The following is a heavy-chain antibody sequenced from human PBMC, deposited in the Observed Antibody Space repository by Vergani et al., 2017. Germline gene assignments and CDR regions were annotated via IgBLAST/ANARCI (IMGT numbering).Heavy chain of an antibody. CDR1: GFTFSSYA. D-gene: IGHD3-3*01. J-gene: IGHJ2*01. V-gene: IGHV3-23*04. CDR3: AKSGMVFGVVIASYWYFDL. CDR2: ISGSGGST. Sequence: EVQLVESGGGLVQPGGSLRLSCAASGFTFSSYAMSWVRQAPGKGLEWVSAISGSGGSTYYADSVKGRFTSSRDNSKNTLDLQMNSLRAEDTAVYYCAKSGMVFGVVIASYWYFDLWGRGTLVTVSS.